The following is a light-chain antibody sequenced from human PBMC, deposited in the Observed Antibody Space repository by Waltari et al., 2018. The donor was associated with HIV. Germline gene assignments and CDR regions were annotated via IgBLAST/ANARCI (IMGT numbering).Light chain of an antibody. CDR2: DVT. Sequence: QSALTQPRSVSGSPGQSVTISCIGTNSDVGGYNYVSWYRKHPGEAPKLIIYDVTKRPAGVPDRFSGAKAVNTASRTVSGLQADDEAEYYCCSYAGSYTWLFGGGTKLTVL. J-gene: IGLJ2*01. V-gene: IGLV2-11*01. CDR3: CSYAGSYTWL. CDR1: NSDVGGYNY.